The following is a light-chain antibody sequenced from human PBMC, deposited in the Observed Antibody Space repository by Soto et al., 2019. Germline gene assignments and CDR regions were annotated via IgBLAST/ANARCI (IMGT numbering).Light chain of an antibody. CDR2: GAS. CDR3: QQYGSSPT. CDR1: QSVSSN. Sequence: IVLTQSPATLSVSPGERATLSCRASQSVSSNLAWHQQRPGQAPRLLIYGASTRATGVPARFRGSGSGTDFTLTISRLEPEDFAVYSCQQYGSSPTFGQGTKVDI. V-gene: IGKV3-20*01. J-gene: IGKJ1*01.